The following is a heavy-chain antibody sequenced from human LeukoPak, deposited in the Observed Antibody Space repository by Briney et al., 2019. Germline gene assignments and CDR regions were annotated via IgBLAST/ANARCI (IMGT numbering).Heavy chain of an antibody. CDR3: ARDWGEGNWFDP. CDR2: ISAYNGNT. V-gene: IGHV1-18*01. D-gene: IGHD3-16*01. Sequence: ASVKVSCKASGSTFTSYGISWVRQAPGQGLERMGWISAYNGNTNYAQKLQGRVTMTTDTSTSTAYMELRSLRSDDTAVYYCARDWGEGNWFDPWGQGTLVTVSS. J-gene: IGHJ5*02. CDR1: GSTFTSYG.